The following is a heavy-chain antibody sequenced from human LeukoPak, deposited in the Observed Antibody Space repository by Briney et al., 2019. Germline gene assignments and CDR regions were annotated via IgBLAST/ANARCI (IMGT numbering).Heavy chain of an antibody. CDR1: GFTVSGNY. V-gene: IGHV3-53*01. J-gene: IGHJ4*02. D-gene: IGHD2-15*01. Sequence: GGSLRLSCAVSGFTVSGNYMSWVRQAPGKGLEWVSLIYSGGTTYYADSVKGRFTISRDNSKNTLYLQMNSLRAEDTAVYYCARGLYEFCSGGSCYSYYFDYWGQGTLVTVSS. CDR3: ARGLYEFCSGGSCYSYYFDY. CDR2: IYSGGTT.